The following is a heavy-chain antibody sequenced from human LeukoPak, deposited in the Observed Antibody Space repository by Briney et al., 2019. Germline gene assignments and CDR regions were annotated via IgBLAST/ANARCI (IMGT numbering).Heavy chain of an antibody. CDR2: IYYSGST. J-gene: IGHJ5*02. D-gene: IGHD3-10*01. V-gene: IGHV4-59*12. CDR1: GGSISSYY. CDR3: ARDHLWFGSGTGSDWFDP. Sequence: SETLSLTCTVSGGSISSYYWSWIRQPPGKGLEWIGYIYYSGSTNYNPSLKSRVTISVDTSKNQFSLKLSSVTAADTAVYYCARDHLWFGSGTGSDWFDPWGQGTLVTVSS.